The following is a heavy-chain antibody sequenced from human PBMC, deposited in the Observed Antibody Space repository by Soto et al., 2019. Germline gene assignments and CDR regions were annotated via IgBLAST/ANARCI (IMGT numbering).Heavy chain of an antibody. J-gene: IGHJ2*01. CDR3: AKVRVILVARGYFDL. V-gene: IGHV3-23*01. D-gene: IGHD3-22*01. Sequence: EMQLLESGGGLVQPGGSLRLSCAASGFTFTSYAMSWVRQAPGKGLEWVSAISSGGGSTAYYADSVKGRFTISRDNSNNTVFLQMNSLRVEDTALYYCAKVRVILVARGYFDLWGRGTLVTVSS. CDR2: ISSGGGSTA. CDR1: GFTFTSYA.